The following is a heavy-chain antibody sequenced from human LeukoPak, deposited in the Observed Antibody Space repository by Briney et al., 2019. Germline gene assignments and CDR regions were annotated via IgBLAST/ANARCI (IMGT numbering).Heavy chain of an antibody. V-gene: IGHV3-30*18. CDR2: ISYDGSNK. CDR1: GFTFSSYS. J-gene: IGHJ6*02. Sequence: GGSLRLSCAASGFTFSSYSMNWVRQAPGKGLEWVAVISYDGSNKYYADSVKGRFTISRDNSKNTLYLQMNSLRAEDTAVYYCAKDWGQQQAPGPHYYYGMDVWGQGTTVTVSS. D-gene: IGHD6-13*01. CDR3: AKDWGQQQAPGPHYYYGMDV.